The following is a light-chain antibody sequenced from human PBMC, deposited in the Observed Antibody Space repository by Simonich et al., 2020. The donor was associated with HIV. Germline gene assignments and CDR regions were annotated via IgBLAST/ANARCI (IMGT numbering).Light chain of an antibody. J-gene: IGLJ3*02. CDR3: QTWGTGIGV. CDR2: VNRDGNY. Sequence: QLVLTQSPSASASLGASVKLTCTLSSGHSSYAIAWHQQQPEKGHRYLMKVNRDGNYSKGDGFPDRFSGSSSGAERYLTISSLQSEDEADYYCQTWGTGIGVFGGGTKLTVL. CDR1: SGHSSYA. V-gene: IGLV4-69*01.